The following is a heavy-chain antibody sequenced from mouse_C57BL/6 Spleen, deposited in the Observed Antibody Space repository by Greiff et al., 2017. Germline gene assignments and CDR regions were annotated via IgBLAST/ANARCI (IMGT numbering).Heavy chain of an antibody. J-gene: IGHJ2*01. CDR2: ISSGGDYI. CDR1: GFTFSSYA. CDR3: TRGREDGYYAYFDY. D-gene: IGHD2-3*01. Sequence: EVQRVESGEGLVKPGGSLKLSCAASGFTFSSYAMSWVRQTPEKRLEWVAYISSGGDYIYYADTVKGRFTISRDNARNTLYLQMSSLKSEDTAMYYCTRGREDGYYAYFDYWGQGTTLTGSS. V-gene: IGHV5-9-1*02.